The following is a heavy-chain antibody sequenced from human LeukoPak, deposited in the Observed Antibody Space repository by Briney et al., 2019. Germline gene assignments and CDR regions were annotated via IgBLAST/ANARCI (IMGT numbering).Heavy chain of an antibody. CDR3: AILGGGSFSFDY. D-gene: IGHD1-26*01. Sequence: RASVKVSCKASGGTFSSYAISWVRQAPGQGLEWMGRIIPIFGTANYAQKFQGRVTITTDESTSTAYMELSSLRSEDTAVYYCAILGGGSFSFDYWGQGTLVTVSS. V-gene: IGHV1-69*05. CDR1: GGTFSSYA. CDR2: IIPIFGTA. J-gene: IGHJ4*02.